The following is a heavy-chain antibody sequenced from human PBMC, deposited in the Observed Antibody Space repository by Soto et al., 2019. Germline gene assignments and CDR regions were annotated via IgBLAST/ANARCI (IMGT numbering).Heavy chain of an antibody. CDR2: IWYDGSNK. Sequence: PGGSLRLSCAASGFTFSSYGMHWVRQAPGKGLEWVAVIWYDGSNKYYADSVKGRFTISRDNYKNTLYLQMNSLRAEDTAVYYCARETLADDYGDYSDYYYMDVWGKGTTVTVSS. CDR1: GFTFSSYG. J-gene: IGHJ6*03. D-gene: IGHD4-17*01. V-gene: IGHV3-33*01. CDR3: ARETLADDYGDYSDYYYMDV.